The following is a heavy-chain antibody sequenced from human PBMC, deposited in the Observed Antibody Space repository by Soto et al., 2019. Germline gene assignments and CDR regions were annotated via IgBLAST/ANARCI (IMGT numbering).Heavy chain of an antibody. CDR1: GLTFSSYE. CDR3: ARGGRDYDSSGYGLKLDYFDY. V-gene: IGHV3-48*03. Sequence: HPGGSMRLSCAASGLTFSSYEMNWVRQDPGKGLEWVSYISSSGSTIYYADSVKGRFTISRDNAKNSLYLQMNSLRAEDTAVYYCARGGRDYDSSGYGLKLDYFDYWGQGTLVTVSS. J-gene: IGHJ4*02. CDR2: ISSSGSTI. D-gene: IGHD3-22*01.